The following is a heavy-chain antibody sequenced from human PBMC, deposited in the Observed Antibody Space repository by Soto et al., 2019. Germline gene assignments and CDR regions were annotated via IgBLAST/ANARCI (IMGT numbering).Heavy chain of an antibody. Sequence: EVQLLESGGGLVQPGGSLRLSCGASGFTFSVYAMTWVRQAPGKGLEWVSAISGNGGSTYYSESVKGRFTVSRDNSKSTLHLQMNSLRVEDTAVYYCAKDRTFGPPLVRFDSWGQGTLVTVSS. CDR2: ISGNGGST. V-gene: IGHV3-23*01. D-gene: IGHD6-6*01. CDR3: AKDRTFGPPLVRFDS. CDR1: GFTFSVYA. J-gene: IGHJ4*02.